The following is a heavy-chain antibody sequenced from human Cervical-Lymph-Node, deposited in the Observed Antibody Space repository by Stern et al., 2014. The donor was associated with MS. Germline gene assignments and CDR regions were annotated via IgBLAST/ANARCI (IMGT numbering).Heavy chain of an antibody. J-gene: IGHJ6*02. Sequence: EVHLVESGGGLVQPGGSLRLSCAASGFTFSTYAFSWVRQAPGKGLEWVSSISDSGFYTSYAYSVKGRFTISRDISKSMLYLEMQSLRAEDTAVYHCAKDLGRGVVVVPLYGLDVWGQGTTVTVSS. CDR3: AKDLGRGVVVVPLYGLDV. D-gene: IGHD2-2*01. CDR2: ISDSGFYT. V-gene: IGHV3-23*04. CDR1: GFTFSTYA.